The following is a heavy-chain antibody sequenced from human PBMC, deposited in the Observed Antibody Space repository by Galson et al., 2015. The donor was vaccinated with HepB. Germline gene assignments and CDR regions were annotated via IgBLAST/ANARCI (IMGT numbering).Heavy chain of an antibody. V-gene: IGHV3-21*01. CDR2: ISSSSSYI. J-gene: IGHJ6*02. CDR3: ARCPSVLRFLEWLDPYPYYYYGMDV. CDR1: GFTFSSYS. Sequence: SLRLSCAASGFTFSSYSVNWVRQAPGKGLEWVSSISSSSSYIYYADSVKGRFTISRDNAKNSLYLQMNSLRAEDTAVYYCARCPSVLRFLEWLDPYPYYYYGMDVWGQGTTVTVSS. D-gene: IGHD3-3*01.